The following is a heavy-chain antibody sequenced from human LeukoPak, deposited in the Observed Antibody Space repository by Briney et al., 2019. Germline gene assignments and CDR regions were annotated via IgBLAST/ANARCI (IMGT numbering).Heavy chain of an antibody. Sequence: SETLSLTCTVSGGSISSGDYYWSWIRQPPGKGLEWIGYIYHSGSTYYNPSLKSRVTISVDTSKNQFSLKLSSVTAADTAVYYCARARRAVVQDWGQGTLVTVSS. CDR2: IYHSGST. V-gene: IGHV4-30-4*01. D-gene: IGHD3-22*01. CDR1: GGSISSGDYY. CDR3: ARARRAVVQD. J-gene: IGHJ4*02.